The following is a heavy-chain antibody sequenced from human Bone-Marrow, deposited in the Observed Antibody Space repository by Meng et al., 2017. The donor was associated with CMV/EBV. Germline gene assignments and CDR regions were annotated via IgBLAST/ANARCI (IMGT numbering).Heavy chain of an antibody. J-gene: IGHJ4*02. D-gene: IGHD3-9*01. Sequence: GESLKISCAASGFTFSSYAMHWVRQAPGKGLEWVAVISYDGSNKYYADSVKGRFTISRDNSKNTLYLQMNSLRAEDTAVYYCAREEYDILTGYSGMPLIDYWGQGARVTVSS. CDR2: ISYDGSNK. V-gene: IGHV3-30-3*01. CDR1: GFTFSSYA. CDR3: AREEYDILTGYSGMPLIDY.